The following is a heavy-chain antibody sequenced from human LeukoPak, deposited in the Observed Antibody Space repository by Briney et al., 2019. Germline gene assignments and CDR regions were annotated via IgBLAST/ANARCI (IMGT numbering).Heavy chain of an antibody. Sequence: SETLSLTCTVSGGSISSGGYYWSWIRQHPGKGLEWIGYIYYSGSTYYNPSLKSRVTISVDTSKNQFSLKLSSVTAADTAVYYCARWYYYDSSGYYYDYWGQRTLVTVSS. CDR2: IYYSGST. CDR3: ARWYYYDSSGYYYDY. V-gene: IGHV4-31*03. CDR1: GGSISSGGYY. D-gene: IGHD3-22*01. J-gene: IGHJ4*02.